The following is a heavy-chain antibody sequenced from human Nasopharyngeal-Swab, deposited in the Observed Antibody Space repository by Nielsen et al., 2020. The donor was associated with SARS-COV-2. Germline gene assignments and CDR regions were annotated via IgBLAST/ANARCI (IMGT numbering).Heavy chain of an antibody. CDR2: IYYSGST. V-gene: IGHV4-30-4*01. Sequence: WIRQPPGKGLEWIGYIYYSGSTYYNRSLKSRVTISVDTSKNQFSLKLSSVTAADTAVYYCARAVVWVGAAPSAVWGYFDYWGQGTLVTVSS. J-gene: IGHJ4*02. D-gene: IGHD2-15*01. CDR3: ARAVVWVGAAPSAVWGYFDY.